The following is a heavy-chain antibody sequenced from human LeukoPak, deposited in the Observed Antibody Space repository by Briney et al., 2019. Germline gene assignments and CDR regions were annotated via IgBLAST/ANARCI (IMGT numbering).Heavy chain of an antibody. Sequence: GRSLRLSCAASGFTFSRYAMHWVRQAPGKGLEWVAVITYDGNNKYYADSVKGRFTISRDNSENSLYLQMNSLRTEDTAVYYCARGLLETTTSYFDYWGQGTLVTVSS. CDR3: ARGLLETTTSYFDY. J-gene: IGHJ4*02. CDR1: GFTFSRYA. CDR2: ITYDGNNK. V-gene: IGHV3-30-3*01. D-gene: IGHD2/OR15-2a*01.